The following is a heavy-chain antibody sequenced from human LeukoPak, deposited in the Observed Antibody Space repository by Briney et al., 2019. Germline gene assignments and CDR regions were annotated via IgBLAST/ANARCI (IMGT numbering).Heavy chain of an antibody. Sequence: ASVKVSRKASGYTFTSYGISWVRQAPGQGLEWMGWIRAYNGNTNYAQKFQGRVTMTTDTSTSTAYMELRSLRSDDTAVYYCARVEYYGSGSYYYYYYMDVWGKGTTVTVSS. V-gene: IGHV1-18*01. CDR1: GYTFTSYG. D-gene: IGHD3-10*01. CDR3: ARVEYYGSGSYYYYYYMDV. J-gene: IGHJ6*03. CDR2: IRAYNGNT.